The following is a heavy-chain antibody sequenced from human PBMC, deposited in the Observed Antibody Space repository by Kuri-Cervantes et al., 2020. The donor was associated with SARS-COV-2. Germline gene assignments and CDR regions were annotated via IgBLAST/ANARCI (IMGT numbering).Heavy chain of an antibody. V-gene: IGHV3-48*02. Sequence: GESLKISCAASGFTFSSYVMNWVRQAPGKGLEWVSHISSSSSTIYYADSVKGRFTISRDNDKYSLYLQMNSLRDEDTAVYYCAGEAPCRIVGAICYGMDVWGQGTTVTVSS. CDR2: ISSSSSTI. D-gene: IGHD1-26*01. J-gene: IGHJ6*02. CDR3: AGEAPCRIVGAICYGMDV. CDR1: GFTFSSYV.